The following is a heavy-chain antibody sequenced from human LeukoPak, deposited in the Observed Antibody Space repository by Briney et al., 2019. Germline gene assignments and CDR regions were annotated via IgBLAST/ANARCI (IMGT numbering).Heavy chain of an antibody. CDR2: IYTRGST. D-gene: IGHD4-17*01. V-gene: IGHV4-4*07. J-gene: IGHJ6*03. CDR1: GGSISSYY. CDR3: ARHSTPYGDYDYYYYYMDV. Sequence: SETLSLTCTVSGGSISSYYWSWIRQPAGKGLEWIGRIYTRGSTNYNPSLKSRVTISADKSISTAYLQWSSLKASDTAMYYCARHSTPYGDYDYYYYYMDVWGKGTTVTVSS.